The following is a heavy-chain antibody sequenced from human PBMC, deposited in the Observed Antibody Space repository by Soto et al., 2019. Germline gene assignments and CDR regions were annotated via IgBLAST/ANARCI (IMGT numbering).Heavy chain of an antibody. J-gene: IGHJ4*02. Sequence: QITLKESGPTLVKPTQTLTLTCTFSGFSLSTSGVGVGWIRQPPGKALEWLTFIYWDDDKRNSPFLKSRLTITYDTSKNQVVLTMTNMDPVDTATYCCAHLVVAGITYYFGSWGQGTLVTVSS. V-gene: IGHV2-5*02. CDR3: AHLVVAGITYYFGS. CDR2: IYWDDDK. D-gene: IGHD2-15*01. CDR1: GFSLSTSGVG.